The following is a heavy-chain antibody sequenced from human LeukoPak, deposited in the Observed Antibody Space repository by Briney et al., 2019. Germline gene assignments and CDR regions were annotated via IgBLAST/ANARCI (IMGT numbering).Heavy chain of an antibody. Sequence: ASVRVSCKASGYTFTSCYIHWVRQAPGQGLEWMGLINPSGGSTNYAQKFQGRVTMTRDTSTSTVYMELSSLRSEDTAVYYCARGPSITMVRGGQWYYYKDVWGKGTTVTISS. D-gene: IGHD3-10*01. CDR2: INPSGGST. V-gene: IGHV1-46*01. CDR1: GYTFTSCY. CDR3: ARGPSITMVRGGQWYYYKDV. J-gene: IGHJ6*03.